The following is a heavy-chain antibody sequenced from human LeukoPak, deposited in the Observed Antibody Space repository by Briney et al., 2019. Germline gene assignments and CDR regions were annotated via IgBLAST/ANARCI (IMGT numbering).Heavy chain of an antibody. J-gene: IGHJ6*04. CDR2: IYTSGST. Sequence: PSETLSLTCTVSGGSISSGSYYWSWIRQPAGKGLEWIGRIYTSGSTNYNPSLKSRVTISVDTSKNQLSLKLSSVTAADTAVYYCARDTILDVWGKGATVTVSS. CDR3: ARDTILDV. D-gene: IGHD3-3*01. CDR1: GGSISSGSYY. V-gene: IGHV4-61*02.